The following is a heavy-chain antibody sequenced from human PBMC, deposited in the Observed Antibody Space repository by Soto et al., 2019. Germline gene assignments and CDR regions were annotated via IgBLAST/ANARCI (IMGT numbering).Heavy chain of an antibody. CDR2: IYYSGST. CDR3: ARAWREALEY. Sequence: QVXLQESGPGLVKPSETLSLTCTVSGGSISSYYWSWIRQPPGKGLEWIGYIYYSGSTNYNPSLKSRVTISVDTSKNQFSLKLSSVTAADTAVYYCARAWREALEYWAPGPLVTASS. V-gene: IGHV4-59*01. CDR1: GGSISSYY. J-gene: IGHJ4*01.